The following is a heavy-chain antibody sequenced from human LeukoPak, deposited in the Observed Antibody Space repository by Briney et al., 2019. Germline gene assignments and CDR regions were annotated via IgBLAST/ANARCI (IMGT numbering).Heavy chain of an antibody. CDR2: IYPGDSDT. J-gene: IGHJ4*02. D-gene: IGHD3-10*01. Sequence: GGSLKISCKGSGYSFTSYWIGWVRRMPGKGLEWMGIIYPGDSDTRYSPSFQGQVTISADKSISTAYLQWSSLKASDTAMYYCARHAPMVRGVIRYFDYWGQGTLVTVSS. CDR1: GYSFTSYW. CDR3: ARHAPMVRGVIRYFDY. V-gene: IGHV5-51*01.